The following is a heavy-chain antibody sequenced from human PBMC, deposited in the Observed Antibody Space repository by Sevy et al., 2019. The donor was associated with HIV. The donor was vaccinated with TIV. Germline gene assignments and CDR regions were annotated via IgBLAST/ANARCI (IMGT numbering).Heavy chain of an antibody. CDR3: VRAPPNNWSSKDFDY. D-gene: IGHD1-20*01. CDR2: IYSSDAT. CDR1: GFAVSTYY. J-gene: IGHJ4*02. Sequence: GGSLRLSCAASGFAVSTYYMSWVRQAPGRGLEWVSVIYSSDATYYADSVKGRFTISRDNSRNTLYLQMSSLRAEDTAIYYCVRAPPNNWSSKDFDYWGQGTLVTVSS. V-gene: IGHV3-66*01.